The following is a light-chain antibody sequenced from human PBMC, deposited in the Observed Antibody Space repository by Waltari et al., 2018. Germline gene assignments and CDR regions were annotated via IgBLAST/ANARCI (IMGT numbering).Light chain of an antibody. Sequence: DIQMTQSPSSVSASLGDRVTITCRASQDIKTWLAWYQHKPGKAPKLLVSAASILQSGVPSRFSGSGSGTDFTLTISNLQPEDFATYYCQQADSFPPLTFGGGTKVEIK. J-gene: IGKJ4*01. CDR2: AAS. CDR3: QQADSFPPLT. CDR1: QDIKTW. V-gene: IGKV1-12*01.